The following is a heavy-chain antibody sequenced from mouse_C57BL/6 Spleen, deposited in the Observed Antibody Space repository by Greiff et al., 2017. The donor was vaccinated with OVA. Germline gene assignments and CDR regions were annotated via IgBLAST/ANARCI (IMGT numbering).Heavy chain of an antibody. J-gene: IGHJ2*01. CDR2: ISSGSSTI. CDR1: GFTFSDYG. Sequence: EVQLVESGGGLVKPGGSLKLSCAASGFTFSDYGMHWVRQAPEKGLEWVAYISSGSSTIYYADTVKGRFTISRDNAKNTLFLQMTSLRSEDTAMYYCARGTTVVATDYLDYWGQGTTLTVSS. D-gene: IGHD1-1*01. V-gene: IGHV5-17*01. CDR3: ARGTTVVATDYLDY.